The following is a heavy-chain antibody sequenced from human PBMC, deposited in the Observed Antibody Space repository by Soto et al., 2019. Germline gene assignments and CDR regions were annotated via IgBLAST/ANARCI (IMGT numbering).Heavy chain of an antibody. Sequence: SETLSLTCSVSGGSISSSSYYWGWIRQPPGKGLEWIGSIYYSGSTYYNPSLKSRVTISVDTSKNQFSLKRSSVTAADTAVYYCARHGDFWRGYYGMDVWGQGTTVTVSS. CDR3: ARHGDFWRGYYGMDV. V-gene: IGHV4-39*01. CDR1: GGSISSSSYY. D-gene: IGHD3-3*01. J-gene: IGHJ6*02. CDR2: IYYSGST.